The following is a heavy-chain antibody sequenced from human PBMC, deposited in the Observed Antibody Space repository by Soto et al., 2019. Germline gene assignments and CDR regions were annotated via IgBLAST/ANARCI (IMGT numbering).Heavy chain of an antibody. CDR2: IYYSGST. CDR1: GGSITTNTYY. J-gene: IGHJ4*02. D-gene: IGHD6-13*01. CDR3: ARDWAAAGPFDY. Sequence: SETLSLTCTVSGGSITTNTYYWGWIRQPPGKGLEWIGYIYYSGSTNYNPSLKSRVTISVDTSKNQFSLKLSSVTAADTAVYYCARDWAAAGPFDYWGQGTLVTVSS. V-gene: IGHV4-61*01.